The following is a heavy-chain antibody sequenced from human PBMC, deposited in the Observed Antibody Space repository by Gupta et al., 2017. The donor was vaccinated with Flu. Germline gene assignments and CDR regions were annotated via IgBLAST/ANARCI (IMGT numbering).Heavy chain of an antibody. D-gene: IGHD6-13*01. Sequence: QVQLQEPGPGLVKPSQTLSLTCTVSGGSISSGGYYWSWIRQHPGKGLEWIGYIYHSGSTYYNPSLKSRVTISVDTSKNQFSLKLSSVTAADTAVYYCARVAYSSSWSPYDYWGQGTLVTVSS. V-gene: IGHV4-31*03. CDR1: GGSISSGGYY. J-gene: IGHJ4*02. CDR2: IYHSGST. CDR3: ARVAYSSSWSPYDY.